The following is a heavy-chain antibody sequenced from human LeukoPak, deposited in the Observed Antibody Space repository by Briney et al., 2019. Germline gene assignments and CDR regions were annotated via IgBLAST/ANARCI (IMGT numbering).Heavy chain of an antibody. CDR1: GFTFSSYG. J-gene: IGHJ4*02. D-gene: IGHD3-22*01. Sequence: GRSLSLSCAASGFTFSSYGMHWVRQAPGKGLEWVAVIWYDGSNKYHADSVKGRFTISRDNSKNTLYLQMNSLRAEDTAVYYCAREGTMIVVVPIDYWGQGTLVTVSS. CDR3: AREGTMIVVVPIDY. V-gene: IGHV3-33*01. CDR2: IWYDGSNK.